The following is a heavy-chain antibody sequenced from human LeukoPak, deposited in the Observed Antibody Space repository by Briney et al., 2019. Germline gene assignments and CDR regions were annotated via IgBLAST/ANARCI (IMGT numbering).Heavy chain of an antibody. CDR2: IKQDGSDK. V-gene: IGHV3-7*05. CDR3: AKHYDFWTGYNANFDS. Sequence: GGSLRLSCAASGFTFSSYSMNWVRQAPGKGLEWVANIKQDGSDKYYVDSVKGRFTISRDNAKNSQYLQMNSLRAEDTAVYYCAKHYDFWTGYNANFDSWGQGTLVTVSS. CDR1: GFTFSSYS. D-gene: IGHD3-3*01. J-gene: IGHJ4*02.